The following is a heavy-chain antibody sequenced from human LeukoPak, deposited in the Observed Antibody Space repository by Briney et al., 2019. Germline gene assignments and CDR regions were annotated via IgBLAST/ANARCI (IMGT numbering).Heavy chain of an antibody. CDR1: GGSISSYY. D-gene: IGHD6-13*01. V-gene: IGHV4-59*01. CDR3: ARSGYSSSWYRTNWYFDL. Sequence: SETLSLTCTVSGGSISSYYWSWIRQPPGKGLEWIGYIYYSGSTNYNPSLKSRVTISVDTSKNQFSLKLSSVTAADTAVYYCARSGYSSSWYRTNWYFDLWGRGTLVTVSS. J-gene: IGHJ2*01. CDR2: IYYSGST.